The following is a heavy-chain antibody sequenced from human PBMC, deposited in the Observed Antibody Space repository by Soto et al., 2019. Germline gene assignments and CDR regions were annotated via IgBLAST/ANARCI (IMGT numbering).Heavy chain of an antibody. J-gene: IGHJ4*02. Sequence: QVQLVESGGGVVQPGRSLRLSCAASGFTFSSYAMHWVRQAPGKGLEWVAVISYDGSNKYYADSVKGRFTISRDNSKNTLYLQMNSLRAEDTAVYYWARAEYSSSSIPFYWGQGTLVTVSS. CDR2: ISYDGSNK. CDR1: GFTFSSYA. CDR3: ARAEYSSSSIPFY. D-gene: IGHD6-6*01. V-gene: IGHV3-30-3*01.